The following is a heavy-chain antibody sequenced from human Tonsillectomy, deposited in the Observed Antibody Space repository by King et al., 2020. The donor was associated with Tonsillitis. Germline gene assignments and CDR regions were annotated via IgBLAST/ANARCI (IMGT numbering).Heavy chain of an antibody. D-gene: IGHD5-12*01. J-gene: IGHJ3*01. CDR2: ISGSGSRT. CDR1: GFTFRSNA. CDR3: ANEWGGYDSAYS. Sequence: VQLVESGGGLVQPGGSLRLSCAASGFTFRSNAMTSARQARVKGLWGVSAISGSGSRTYHAASVKGCLTISSDSSKTTLFLQMISLRVEDTAVYYCANEWGGYDSAYSWGQGTMVTVSS. V-gene: IGHV3-23*04.